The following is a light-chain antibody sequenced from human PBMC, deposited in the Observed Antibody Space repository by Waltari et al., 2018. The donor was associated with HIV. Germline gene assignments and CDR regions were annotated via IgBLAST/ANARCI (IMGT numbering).Light chain of an antibody. CDR1: QSIGRW. CDR3: QQASSLPLT. V-gene: IGKV1-12*01. CDR2: AAS. Sequence: DIQMNQSPSPVSASVGDRVTITCRASQSIGRWLVWYQQTPGKAPKLLIYAASTLQTGVPSRFSGSGSGTSFTLTISSLQPEDFATYYCQQASSLPLTFGEGTKVEIK. J-gene: IGKJ4*01.